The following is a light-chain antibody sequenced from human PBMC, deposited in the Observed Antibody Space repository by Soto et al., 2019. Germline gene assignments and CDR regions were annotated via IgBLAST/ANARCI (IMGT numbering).Light chain of an antibody. V-gene: IGLV2-8*01. CDR2: EVN. J-gene: IGLJ1*01. CDR3: SSYAGSSNV. Sequence: QSALSQPASMSGSPGQSITIPCTGASSDIGLYNYVSWYQHHPGKAPKLMIYEVNKRPSGVPDRFSGSKSGNTASLTVSGLQAEDEADYYCSSYAGSSNVFGTGTKVTVL. CDR1: SSDIGLYNY.